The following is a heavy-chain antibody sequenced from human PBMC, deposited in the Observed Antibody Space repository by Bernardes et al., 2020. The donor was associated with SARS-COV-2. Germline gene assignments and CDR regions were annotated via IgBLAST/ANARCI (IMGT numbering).Heavy chain of an antibody. J-gene: IGHJ4*02. CDR3: ARASPINTLCYLD. V-gene: IGHV4-4*07. CDR1: GGPISSYY. Sequence: SETLSLTCTVSGGPISSYYGSWIRQPAGKGLEWIWRIYPTGKTDYNPSLTSRATMSVDTSKNQFSLKLISVTAADTAVYYCARASPINTLCYLDWGQGALVTVSS. D-gene: IGHD2-21*01. CDR2: IYPTGKT.